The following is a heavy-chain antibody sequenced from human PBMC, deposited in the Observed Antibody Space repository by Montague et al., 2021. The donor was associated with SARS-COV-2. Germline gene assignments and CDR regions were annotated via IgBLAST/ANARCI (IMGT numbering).Heavy chain of an antibody. CDR2: IYYRGNT. V-gene: IGHV4-59*08. Sequence: SETLSLTCTVSGGSINNFFWSWIRQPPGKGLEWIGYIYYRGNTNYNPSLASRVTMSVDKSRNQFSLKLSSVTAADTAVYYCARHVIREGNVVVVALNWFDPWGQGTLVTVSS. CDR1: GGSINNFF. CDR3: ARHVIREGNVVVVALNWFDP. D-gene: IGHD2-15*01. J-gene: IGHJ5*02.